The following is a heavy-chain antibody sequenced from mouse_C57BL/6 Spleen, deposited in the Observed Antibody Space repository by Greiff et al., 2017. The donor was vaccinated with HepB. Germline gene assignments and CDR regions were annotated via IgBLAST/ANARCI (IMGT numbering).Heavy chain of an antibody. J-gene: IGHJ1*03. Sequence: VQLKESGPELVKPGDSVKISCKASGYSFTGYFMNWVMQSHGKSLEWIGRINPYNGDTFYNQKFKGKATLTVDKSSSTAHMELRSLTSEDSAVYYCARDDRYGNPFDVWGTGTTVTVSS. D-gene: IGHD2-10*02. V-gene: IGHV1-20*01. CDR2: INPYNGDT. CDR1: GYSFTGYF. CDR3: ARDDRYGNPFDV.